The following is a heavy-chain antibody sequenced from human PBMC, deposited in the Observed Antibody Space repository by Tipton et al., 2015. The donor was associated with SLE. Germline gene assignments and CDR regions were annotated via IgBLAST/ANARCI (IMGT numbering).Heavy chain of an antibody. CDR2: IYPGDSDI. J-gene: IGHJ4*02. CDR1: GYSFRSYW. Sequence: QLVQSGAEVKKPGESLKISCKGSGYSFRSYWIGWVRQMPGKGLEWIGIIYPGDSDIRYSPSFQCQVTISADKSITTAYLQWSSLKASDTAMYYCARQGYCIGGSCYELGYWGQGTLVTVSS. V-gene: IGHV5-51*01. D-gene: IGHD2-15*01. CDR3: ARQGYCIGGSCYELGY.